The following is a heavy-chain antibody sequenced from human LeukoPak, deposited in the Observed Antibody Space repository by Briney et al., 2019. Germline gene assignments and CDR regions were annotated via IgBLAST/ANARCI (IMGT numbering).Heavy chain of an antibody. J-gene: IGHJ5*02. CDR1: GGSFSGYY. V-gene: IGHV4-34*01. CDR2: INHSGST. Sequence: SETLSPTCAVYGGSFSGYYWSWIRQPPGKGLEWIGEINHSGSTNYNPSLKSRVTISVDTSKNQFSLKLSSVTAAGTAVYYCARDTRYGLGFDPWGQGTLVTVSS. CDR3: ARDTRYGLGFDP. D-gene: IGHD1-1*01.